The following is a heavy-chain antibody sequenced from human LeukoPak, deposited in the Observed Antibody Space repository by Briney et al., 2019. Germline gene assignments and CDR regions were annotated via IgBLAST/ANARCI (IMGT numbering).Heavy chain of an antibody. Sequence: PSETLSLTCTVSGGSISSYYWSWIRQPPGKGLEWIGYIYYSGSTNYNPSLKSRVTISVDTSKNQFSLELNSVTAADTAVYYCARPSRDGYKYTFDYWGQGTLVTVSS. CDR3: ARPSRDGYKYTFDY. J-gene: IGHJ4*02. CDR1: GGSISSYY. V-gene: IGHV4-59*01. D-gene: IGHD5-24*01. CDR2: IYYSGST.